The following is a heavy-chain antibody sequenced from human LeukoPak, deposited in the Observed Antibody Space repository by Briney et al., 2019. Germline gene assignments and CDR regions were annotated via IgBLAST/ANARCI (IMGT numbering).Heavy chain of an antibody. Sequence: SETLSLTCTVSGGSISSNTYYWGWIRQPPGKGLEWIGSIYYSGSTYYNPSLKSRVTISVDTSKNQFSLKLSSVTAADTAVYYCARENIVVVTAGFDPWGQGTLVTVSS. D-gene: IGHD2-21*02. J-gene: IGHJ5*02. CDR3: ARENIVVVTAGFDP. CDR2: IYYSGST. CDR1: GGSISSNTYY. V-gene: IGHV4-39*07.